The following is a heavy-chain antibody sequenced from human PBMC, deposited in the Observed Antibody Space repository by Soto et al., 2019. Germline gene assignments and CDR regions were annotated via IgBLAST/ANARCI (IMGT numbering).Heavy chain of an antibody. J-gene: IGHJ4*02. D-gene: IGHD5-18*01. CDR1: GFTFSSFE. CDR3: VRQAFSYSYSHPYFFDY. Sequence: LRLSCAASGFTFSSFEMNWVRQAPGRGLEWIAFITSSGRTMSYADSVKGRFTISRDNAGNSLSLQMNTLRAEDTAIYYCVRQAFSYSYSHPYFFDYWGQGALVTVSS. CDR2: ITSSGRTM. V-gene: IGHV3-48*03.